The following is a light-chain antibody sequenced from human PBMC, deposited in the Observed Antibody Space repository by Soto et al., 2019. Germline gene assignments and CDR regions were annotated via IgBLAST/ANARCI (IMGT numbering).Light chain of an antibody. CDR1: QNINGW. Sequence: DIQMTQSPSTLSASVGDRVTITCRASQNINGWLAWYQQKPGKAPKLLIYDASSLGSGVPSRFSGSGFGTDFTLTIISLQPDDFATYYCQQYNHYCAFGQGTTVEIK. J-gene: IGKJ1*01. V-gene: IGKV1-5*01. CDR2: DAS. CDR3: QQYNHYCA.